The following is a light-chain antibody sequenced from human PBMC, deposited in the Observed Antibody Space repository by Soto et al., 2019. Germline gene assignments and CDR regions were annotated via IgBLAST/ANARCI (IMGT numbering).Light chain of an antibody. CDR1: SSNIGNNY. J-gene: IGLJ2*01. CDR2: DNN. Sequence: QSALTQPPSVSAAPGQKVTISCSGSSSNIGNNYVSWYQQLPGTAPKLLIYDNNKRPSGIPDRFSGSKSGTSATLGITGLQTGDEADYYCGTWDSSLSADVFSGGTKLTVL. V-gene: IGLV1-51*01. CDR3: GTWDSSLSADV.